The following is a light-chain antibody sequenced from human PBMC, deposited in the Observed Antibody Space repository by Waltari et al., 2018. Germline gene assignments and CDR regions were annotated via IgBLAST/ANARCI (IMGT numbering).Light chain of an antibody. V-gene: IGLV2-23*01. CDR1: STDLSSYNL. J-gene: IGLJ1*01. CDR3: CSYTGSSTSYG. CDR2: EAT. Sequence: QSALSQPASVSGSPGQSLTITCTGASTDLSSYNLVAWYQHHPNRAPKLIIYEATKRPSGMARRFSGAKSGATASLRISGLQADDEADYYCCSYTGSSTSYGCGGGTKVTVL.